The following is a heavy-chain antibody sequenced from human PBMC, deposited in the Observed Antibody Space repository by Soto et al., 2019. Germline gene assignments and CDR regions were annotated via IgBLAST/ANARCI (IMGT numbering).Heavy chain of an antibody. Sequence: GGSLRLSCAASGFTFSSYWMSWVRQAPGKGLEWVANIKQDGSEKYYVDSVKGRFTISRDNAKNSLYLQMNSLRAEDTAVYYCARDFDYSNYYGEYWFDPWGQGTLVTVSS. CDR2: IKQDGSEK. CDR1: GFTFSSYW. J-gene: IGHJ5*02. V-gene: IGHV3-7*01. D-gene: IGHD4-4*01. CDR3: ARDFDYSNYYGEYWFDP.